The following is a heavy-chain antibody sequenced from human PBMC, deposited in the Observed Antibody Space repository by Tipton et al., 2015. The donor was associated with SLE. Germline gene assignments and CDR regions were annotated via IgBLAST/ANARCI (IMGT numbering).Heavy chain of an antibody. J-gene: IGHJ2*01. D-gene: IGHD4-11*01. V-gene: IGHV4-38-2*01. Sequence: TLSLTCAVSGDSITRGYYWGWIRPPPGKGLGRIGRVYNRLSSYYNPSLKSRVTISIDTTKNQFSLKMTSVTAADTAIYYCVSDPLRDYIQRKDWYFDLWGRGTQVTVSS. CDR2: VYNRLSS. CDR3: VSDPLRDYIQRKDWYFDL. CDR1: GDSITRGYY.